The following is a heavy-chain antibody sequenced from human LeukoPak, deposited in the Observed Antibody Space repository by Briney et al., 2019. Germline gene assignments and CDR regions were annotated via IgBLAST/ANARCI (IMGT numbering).Heavy chain of an antibody. CDR1: GFTFSSYA. CDR2: IYSGGST. CDR3: ASYYGDYHFDY. Sequence: GGSLRLSCAASGFTFSSYAMSWVRQAPGKGLEWVSVIYSGGSTYYADSVKGRFTISRDNSKNTLYLQMNSLRAEDTAVYYCASYYGDYHFDYWGQGTLVTVSS. V-gene: IGHV3-66*01. J-gene: IGHJ4*02. D-gene: IGHD4-17*01.